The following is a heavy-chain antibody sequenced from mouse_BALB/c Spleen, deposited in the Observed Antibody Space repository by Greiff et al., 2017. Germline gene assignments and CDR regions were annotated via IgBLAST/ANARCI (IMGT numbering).Heavy chain of an antibody. J-gene: IGHJ3*01. CDR2: IYPGNSDT. CDR1: GYSFTSYW. V-gene: IGHV1-5*01. CDR3: TRVIYYDPWLAY. Sequence: EVQGVESGTVLARPGASVKMSCKASGYSFTSYWMHWVKQRPGQGLEWIGAIYPGNSDTSYNQKFKGKAKLTAVTSASTAYMELSSLTNEDSAVYYCTRVIYYDPWLAYWGQGTLVTVSA. D-gene: IGHD2-4*01.